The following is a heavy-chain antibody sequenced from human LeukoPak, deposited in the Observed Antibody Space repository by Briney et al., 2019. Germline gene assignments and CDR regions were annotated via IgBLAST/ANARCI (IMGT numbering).Heavy chain of an antibody. CDR3: ARASGYSFGYTFDY. CDR2: IGTAGDT. D-gene: IGHD5-18*01. V-gene: IGHV3-13*01. Sequence: GGSLRLSCAAFGFTFSSYDMHWVRQTTGKGLEWVSAIGTAGDTYYLGSVKGRFTISRENAKNSLYLQMDSLTAGDTAMYYCARASGYSFGYTFDYWGQGTLVTVSS. CDR1: GFTFSSYD. J-gene: IGHJ4*02.